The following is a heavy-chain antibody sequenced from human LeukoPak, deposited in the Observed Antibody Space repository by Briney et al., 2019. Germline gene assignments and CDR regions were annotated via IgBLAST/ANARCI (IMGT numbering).Heavy chain of an antibody. V-gene: IGHV1-18*01. CDR1: GYTFTNYD. J-gene: IGHJ4*02. CDR2: ISAYNGNT. CDR3: ALGPFAENDH. Sequence: ASVTVSFTTSGYTFTNYDINWVRQATGQGLEWMGWISAYNGNTNYAQKLQGRVTMTTDTSTSTAYMELRSLRSDDTAVYYCALGPFAENDHWGQGTLVTVSS. D-gene: IGHD1-14*01.